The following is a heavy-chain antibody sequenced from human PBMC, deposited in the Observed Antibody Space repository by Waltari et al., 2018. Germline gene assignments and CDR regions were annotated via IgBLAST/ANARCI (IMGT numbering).Heavy chain of an antibody. CDR2: IKQDGSEK. V-gene: IGHV3-7*01. CDR1: GLTFSSYW. Sequence: EVQLVESGGGLVQPGGSLRLSCAASGLTFSSYWMSWVRQAPGKGLEWVANIKQDGSEKYNEDSVKGRFTITRDNAKNSLYLQMNSLRAEDTAVYYCARDSQAWGTTAGGTDYWGQGTLVTVSS. CDR3: ARDSQAWGTTAGGTDY. J-gene: IGHJ4*02. D-gene: IGHD1-7*01.